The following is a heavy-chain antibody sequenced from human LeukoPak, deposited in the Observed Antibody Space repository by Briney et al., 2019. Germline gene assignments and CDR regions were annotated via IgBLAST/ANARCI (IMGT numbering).Heavy chain of an antibody. CDR1: GYTFTAYY. D-gene: IGHD2-2*01. CDR3: TRGYQHGFDP. Sequence: ASVKVSCKASGYTFTAYYIEWVRQAPGQGLEWMGWINPTSGGTNYAQKFQGRVTMTWDTSISTASMELSRLTSDDTAVYYCTRGYQHGFDPWGQGTLVTVSS. V-gene: IGHV1-2*02. J-gene: IGHJ5*02. CDR2: INPTSGGT.